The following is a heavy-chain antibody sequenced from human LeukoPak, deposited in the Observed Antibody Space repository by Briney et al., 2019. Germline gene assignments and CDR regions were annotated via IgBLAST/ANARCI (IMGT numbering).Heavy chain of an antibody. D-gene: IGHD3-22*01. Sequence: PGGSLRLSCAASGFTVSSNYMSWVRQAPGKGLEWVSVIYSGGSTYYADSVKGRFTISRDNSKNTLYLQMNSLRAEDTAVYYCARVHPSSGYAFDIWGQGTMVTVSS. CDR1: GFTVSSNY. J-gene: IGHJ3*02. V-gene: IGHV3-66*01. CDR3: ARVHPSSGYAFDI. CDR2: IYSGGST.